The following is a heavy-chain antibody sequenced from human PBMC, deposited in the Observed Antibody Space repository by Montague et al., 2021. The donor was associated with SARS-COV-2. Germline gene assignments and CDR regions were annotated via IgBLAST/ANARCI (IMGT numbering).Heavy chain of an antibody. CDR1: GDSISSSSYD. CDR3: ARRLDYWDSSGQRRHFDY. V-gene: IGHV4-39*01. CDR2: ISYHGNT. J-gene: IGHJ4*02. D-gene: IGHD3-22*01. Sequence: SETLSLTWTVSGDSISSSSYDWGWIRRPPGKGLEWIGHISYHGNTNYNPSLKSRVTISIDTSRNQFSLKVSSVTATDTAIYYCARRLDYWDSSGQRRHFDYWGQGTLVTVSS.